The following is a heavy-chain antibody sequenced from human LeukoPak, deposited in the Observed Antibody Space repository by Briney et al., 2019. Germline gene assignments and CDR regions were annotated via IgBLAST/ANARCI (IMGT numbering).Heavy chain of an antibody. D-gene: IGHD6-6*01. Sequence: GGSLRLSCAASGFTFSSYPMHWVRQAPGKGLEWVAVISYDGRDKYYADSVKGRFTISRDNSKNTLYLQINSLRSEDTAVYYCARDFEYSPEDEDYWGQGTLVTVSS. J-gene: IGHJ4*02. CDR1: GFTFSSYP. CDR3: ARDFEYSPEDEDY. CDR2: ISYDGRDK. V-gene: IGHV3-30*04.